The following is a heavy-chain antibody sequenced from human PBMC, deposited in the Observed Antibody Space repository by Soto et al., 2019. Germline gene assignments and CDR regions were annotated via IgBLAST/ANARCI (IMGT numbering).Heavy chain of an antibody. CDR2: IDPRDSET. Sequence: PGESLKISCKGSGYSFTNFWIHWVRQLPGKGLEWMGRIDPRDSETNYSPSSQGHVTISTAKSITTAYLQWSSLKASDTALYYCARREYSYSRGSFDYWGHGTLVTVSS. V-gene: IGHV5-10-1*01. CDR1: GYSFTNFW. J-gene: IGHJ4*01. CDR3: ARREYSYSRGSFDY. D-gene: IGHD3-22*01.